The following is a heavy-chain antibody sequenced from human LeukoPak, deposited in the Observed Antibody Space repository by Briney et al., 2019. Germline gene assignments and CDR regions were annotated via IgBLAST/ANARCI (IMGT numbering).Heavy chain of an antibody. Sequence: SETLSLTCTVSGGSISSSSYYWGWIRQPPGKGLEWIGSIYYSGSTYYNPSLKSRVTISVDTSKNQFSLKLSSVTAADTAVYYCARDPPGGSYGLDYWGQGTLVTVSS. D-gene: IGHD5-18*01. V-gene: IGHV4-39*02. J-gene: IGHJ4*02. CDR3: ARDPPGGSYGLDY. CDR1: GGSISSSSYY. CDR2: IYYSGST.